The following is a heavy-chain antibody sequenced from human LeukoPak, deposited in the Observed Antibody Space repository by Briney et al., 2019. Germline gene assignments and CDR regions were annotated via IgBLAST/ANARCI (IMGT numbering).Heavy chain of an antibody. CDR1: EFTFSSYA. CDR3: ARGSGYSYAFTGRERTKSRLDY. CDR2: ISYDGSNK. Sequence: GGSLRLSCAASEFTFSSYAMHWVRQAPGKGLEWVAVISYDGSNKYYADSVKGRFTISRDNSKNTLYLQMNSLRAEDTAVYYCARGSGYSYAFTGRERTKSRLDYWGQGTLVTVSS. V-gene: IGHV3-30*04. J-gene: IGHJ4*02. D-gene: IGHD5-18*01.